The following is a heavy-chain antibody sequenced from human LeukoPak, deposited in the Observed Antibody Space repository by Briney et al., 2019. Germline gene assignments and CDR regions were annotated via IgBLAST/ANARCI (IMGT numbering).Heavy chain of an antibody. V-gene: IGHV3-7*01. CDR3: ARDRGYFDWLSLSNCFDP. J-gene: IGHJ5*02. Sequence: GGSLRLSCAASGFTFSSYWMSWVRQAPGKGLEWVANIKQDGSEKYYVDSVKGRFTISRDNAKNSLYLQMNSLRAEDTAVYYCARDRGYFDWLSLSNCFDPWGQGTLVTVSS. D-gene: IGHD3-9*01. CDR2: IKQDGSEK. CDR1: GFTFSSYW.